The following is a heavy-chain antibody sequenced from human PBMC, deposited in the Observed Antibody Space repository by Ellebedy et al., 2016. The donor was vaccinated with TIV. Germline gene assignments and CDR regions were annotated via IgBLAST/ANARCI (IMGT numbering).Heavy chain of an antibody. V-gene: IGHV3-23*01. Sequence: GESLKISCAASGFTFSSYAMSWVRQAPGKGLEWVSAISGSGGSTYYADSVKGRFTISRDNSKNTLYLQMNSLRAEDTAVYYCARDSEPLYYDFWSGYSSYYYYGMDVWGQGTTVTVSS. D-gene: IGHD3-3*01. CDR1: GFTFSSYA. J-gene: IGHJ6*02. CDR2: ISGSGGST. CDR3: ARDSEPLYYDFWSGYSSYYYYGMDV.